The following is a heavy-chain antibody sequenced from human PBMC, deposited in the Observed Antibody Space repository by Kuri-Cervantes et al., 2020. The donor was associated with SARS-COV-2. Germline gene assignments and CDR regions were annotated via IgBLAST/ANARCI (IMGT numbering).Heavy chain of an antibody. D-gene: IGHD3-22*01. V-gene: IGHV3-23*01. CDR2: ISGSGGST. CDR1: GFTFSSYA. Sequence: LSLTCAASGFTFSSYAMHWVRQAPGKGLEWVSAISGSGGSTYYADSVKGRFTISRDNSKNTLYLQMNSLRAEDTAVYYCTTVGSGYPKGYMDVWGKGTTVTVSS. CDR3: TTVGSGYPKGYMDV. J-gene: IGHJ6*04.